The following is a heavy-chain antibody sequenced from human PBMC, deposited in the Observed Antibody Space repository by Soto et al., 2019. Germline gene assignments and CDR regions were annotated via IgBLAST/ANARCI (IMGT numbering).Heavy chain of an antibody. V-gene: IGHV4-59*08. Sequence: SETLSLTCTVSGGSISSYYWSWIRQPPGKGLEWIGYIYYSGSTNYNPSLKSRVTISVDTSKNQFSLKLSSVTAADTAVYYCASGELPQINNYSYYMDVWGKGTTVTVSS. CDR3: ASGELPQINNYSYYMDV. D-gene: IGHD3-10*01. CDR2: IYYSGST. CDR1: GGSISSYY. J-gene: IGHJ6*03.